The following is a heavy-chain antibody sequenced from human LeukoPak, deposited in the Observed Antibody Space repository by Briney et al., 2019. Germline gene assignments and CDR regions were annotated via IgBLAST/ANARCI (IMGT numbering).Heavy chain of an antibody. CDR2: INHSGST. CDR1: GGSFSGYY. Sequence: SETLSLTCAVYGGSFSGYYWSWIRQPPGKGLEWIGEINHSGSTNYNPSLKSRVTISVDTSKNQFSLKLSSVTAADTAVYYCARGRSSGWSGAFEIWGQGTMVTVSS. CDR3: ARGRSSGWSGAFEI. J-gene: IGHJ3*02. D-gene: IGHD6-19*01. V-gene: IGHV4-34*01.